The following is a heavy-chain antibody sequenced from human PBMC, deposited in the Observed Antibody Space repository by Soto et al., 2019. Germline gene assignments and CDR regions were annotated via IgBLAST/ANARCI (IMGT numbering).Heavy chain of an antibody. CDR1: GFTFSTYS. D-gene: IGHD1-26*01. CDR3: TRGVGVGATMMD. V-gene: IGHV3-48*02. CDR2: ISSASSTM. Sequence: EVQLVESGGGLVQPGGSLRLSCAASGFTFSTYSMDWVRQAPGKGLEWLSYISSASSTMSYADSARGRFAISRDDAKNSLYLQLNSLRDEDTAVYYCTRGVGVGATMMDWGQGTLVTVSS. J-gene: IGHJ4*02.